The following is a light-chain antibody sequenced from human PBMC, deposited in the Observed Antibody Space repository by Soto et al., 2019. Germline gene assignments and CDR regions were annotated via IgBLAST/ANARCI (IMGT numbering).Light chain of an antibody. CDR2: DAS. Sequence: EIVLTQSPATLSLSPGERVTLSCRASQNVSTYLAWYQQKPGQAPRLLISDASDRATGIPVRFSGSGSGTDFTLTSSSPEPEDSAVYYCQQRTNWLTFGPGTKVDIK. V-gene: IGKV3-11*01. CDR3: QQRTNWLT. J-gene: IGKJ3*01. CDR1: QNVSTY.